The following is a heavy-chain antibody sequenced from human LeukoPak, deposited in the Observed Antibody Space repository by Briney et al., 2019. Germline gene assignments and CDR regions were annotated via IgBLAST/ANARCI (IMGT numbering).Heavy chain of an antibody. CDR1: GFTFSSYS. CDR3: ARASSPGWFDP. Sequence: GGSLRLSCAASGFTFSSYSMNWVRQAPGKGLEWVSYISSSSSTIYYADSVKGRFTISRDNAKNSLYLQMNSLRAEDTAVYYCARASSPGWFDPWGQGTLVTVSS. V-gene: IGHV3-48*01. CDR2: ISSSSSTI. J-gene: IGHJ5*02.